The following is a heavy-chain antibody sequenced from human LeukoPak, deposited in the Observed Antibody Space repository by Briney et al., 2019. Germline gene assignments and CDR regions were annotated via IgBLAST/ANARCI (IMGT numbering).Heavy chain of an antibody. D-gene: IGHD3-10*01. J-gene: IGHJ4*02. V-gene: IGHV3-7*01. Sequence: PGGSLRLSCAASGFTFTTYEMNWVRQLPGKGLEWVANINQDGTEKYYVDSVKGRLTISRDNAKNSLDLQMNSLRVEDTGIYYCVKVAKYYYGSETYYFFEHWGQGTPVTASS. CDR1: GFTFTTYE. CDR2: INQDGTEK. CDR3: VKVAKYYYGSETYYFFEH.